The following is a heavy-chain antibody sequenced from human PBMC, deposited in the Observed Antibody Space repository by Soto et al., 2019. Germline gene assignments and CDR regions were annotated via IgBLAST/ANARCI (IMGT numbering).Heavy chain of an antibody. D-gene: IGHD1-1*01. CDR1: GYTFFHYG. J-gene: IGHJ4*01. CDR2: ISAEKGST. V-gene: IGHV1-18*01. Sequence: GASGMLSCKASGYTFFHYGISWVRQAPGQGLGWMGWISAEKGSTNNGQSFQGRVTLSTDTSTSTAYMELRSLTSDDTAVNYCARGARTTGKSEDHYTPFDYWGQRTLVTVSS. CDR3: ARGARTTGKSEDHYTPFDY.